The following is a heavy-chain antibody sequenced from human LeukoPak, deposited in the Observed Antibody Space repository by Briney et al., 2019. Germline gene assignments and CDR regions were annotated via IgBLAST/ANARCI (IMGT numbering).Heavy chain of an antibody. CDR3: ARDPLEGSWYFDL. V-gene: IGHV3-21*01. Sequence: GGSLRLSCAASGFTFSSYSVNWVRQAPGKGLEWVSFISSTSTYIYYADSVKGRFTISRDNAKNSLFLQMNSLRAEGTAVYYCARDPLEGSWYFDLWGRGTLVTVSS. D-gene: IGHD5-24*01. CDR1: GFTFSSYS. CDR2: ISSTSTYI. J-gene: IGHJ2*01.